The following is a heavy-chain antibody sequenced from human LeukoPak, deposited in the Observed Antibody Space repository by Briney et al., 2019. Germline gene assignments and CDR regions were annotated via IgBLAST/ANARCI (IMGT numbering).Heavy chain of an antibody. J-gene: IGHJ4*02. V-gene: IGHV4-59*08. D-gene: IGHD3-10*01. CDR3: ARQAGGGPVDY. Sequence: PSETLSLTCTVSGGSISSYYWRWIRQPPGKGLEWIGYIYYSGSTNYNPSLKSRVTISVDTSKNQFSLKLSSVTAADTAVYYCARQAGGGPVDYWGQGTLVTVSS. CDR1: GGSISSYY. CDR2: IYYSGST.